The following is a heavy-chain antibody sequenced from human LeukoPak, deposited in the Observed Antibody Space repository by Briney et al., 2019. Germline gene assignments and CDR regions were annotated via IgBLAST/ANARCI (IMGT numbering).Heavy chain of an antibody. V-gene: IGHV4-4*07. CDR1: GGSISSCY. J-gene: IGHJ4*01. CDR3: ASTKWYSGSYLIDY. D-gene: IGHD1-26*01. CDR2: IYTSGST. Sequence: PSETLSLTCTVSGGSISSCYWSWIRQPAGKGLEWIGRIYTSGSTNYNPSLKSRVTMSVDTSKNQFSLKLSSVTAADTAVYYCASTKWYSGSYLIDYWGHGTLVTVSS.